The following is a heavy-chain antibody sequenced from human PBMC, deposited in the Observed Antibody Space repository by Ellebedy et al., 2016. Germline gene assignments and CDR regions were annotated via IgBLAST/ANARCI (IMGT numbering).Heavy chain of an antibody. CDR1: GFRFNDYA. CDR2: ISWNSSKI. V-gene: IGHV3-9*01. CDR3: AKRDGVEFGSFDD. J-gene: IGHJ4*02. Sequence: SLKISCAASGFRFNDYAMHWVRQVPGKGLEWVSGISWNSSKIGYADSVKGRFIISRDNAKNSLYLQMNSLRLEDTALYYCAKRDGVEFGSFDDWGQGTLVTVSS. D-gene: IGHD3-10*01.